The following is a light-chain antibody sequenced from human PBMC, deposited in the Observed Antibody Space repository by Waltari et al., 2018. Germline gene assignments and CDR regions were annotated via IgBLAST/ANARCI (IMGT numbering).Light chain of an antibody. CDR2: GNT. CDR1: SSNIGAGFD. Sequence: QSVLTQPPSVSGAPGQRVTISCTGSSSNIGAGFDVHWYQQLPGTAPKLPIYGNTNRPSGVPDRFSGSKSGTSASLAITGRQAEDEADYYCQSYDSGLSGVVFGGGTKLTVL. V-gene: IGLV1-40*01. CDR3: QSYDSGLSGVV. J-gene: IGLJ2*01.